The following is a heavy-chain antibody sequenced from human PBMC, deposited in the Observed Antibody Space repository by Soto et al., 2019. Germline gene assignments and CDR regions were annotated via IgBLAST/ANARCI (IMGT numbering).Heavy chain of an antibody. CDR3: ARADHYDTRGYWK. CDR2: ITSSSSYT. CDR1: GFTFSDYY. Sequence: QVQLVESGGGLVKPGGSLRLSCAASGFTFSDYYMSWIRQAPGKGLEWVSYITSSSSYTIYADSGRGRFTIARDNAKNSLFLQMHSLRAEDTAVYYCARADHYDTRGYWKWGQGTLVTVSS. V-gene: IGHV3-11*05. J-gene: IGHJ4*02. D-gene: IGHD3-22*01.